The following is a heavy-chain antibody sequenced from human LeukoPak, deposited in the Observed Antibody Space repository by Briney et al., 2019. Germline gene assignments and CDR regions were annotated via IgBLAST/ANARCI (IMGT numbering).Heavy chain of an antibody. CDR3: ARDYYNSGSYCFDY. V-gene: IGHV3-7*04. J-gene: IGHJ4*02. CDR1: GFTFSSFR. CDR2: IKQDGSEK. D-gene: IGHD3-10*01. Sequence: GGSLRLSCAAAGFTFSSFRMTWVRQAPGKGLEWVANIKQDGSEKYYVDSVKGRFTISRDNAKNSLYLQMNSLRAEDTAVYYCARDYYNSGSYCFDYWGQGTLVTVSS.